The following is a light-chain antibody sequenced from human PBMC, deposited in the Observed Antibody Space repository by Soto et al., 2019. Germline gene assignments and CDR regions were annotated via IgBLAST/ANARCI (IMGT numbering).Light chain of an antibody. CDR2: TAS. CDR3: QQYHTDWT. CDR1: ESIDNW. V-gene: IGKV1-5*01. Sequence: DIPMTQSPSTLTASVGDTVTITCRASESIDNWLAWYQQKPGKAPKLLIFTASTLIRGVPSRFSGRGSGTEFTLTISSLQVDDYATFYCQQYHTDWTFGQGSKVDIK. J-gene: IGKJ1*01.